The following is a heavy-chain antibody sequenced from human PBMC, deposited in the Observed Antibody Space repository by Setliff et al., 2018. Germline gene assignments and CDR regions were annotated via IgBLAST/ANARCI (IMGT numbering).Heavy chain of an antibody. CDR3: ASYRQDVNY. J-gene: IGHJ4*03. CDR1: GDSISSGYYY. Sequence: SETLSLTCTVSGDSISSGYYYWTWIRQSAGKGLEWIGYIYYGGSTNYNPSLKSRVTISVDTSKNQFSLKLSSVTAADTAVYYCASYRQDVNYWGQGTMVTVSS. V-gene: IGHV4-61*10. D-gene: IGHD4-4*01. CDR2: IYYGGST.